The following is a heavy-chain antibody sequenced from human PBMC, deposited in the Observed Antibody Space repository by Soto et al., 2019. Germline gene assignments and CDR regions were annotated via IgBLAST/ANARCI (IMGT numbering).Heavy chain of an antibody. D-gene: IGHD6-13*01. J-gene: IGHJ5*02. CDR3: VRRHVSATGIDWFDP. Sequence: GASVKVSCKASGYTFPSYVIHLVLQAPVQRLEWMGWINAANGDTKYSPKFQGRVTITRDTSASTAYMELSSLRSEDTAVYYCVRRHVSATGIDWFDPWGQGTLVTVSS. CDR1: GYTFPSYV. V-gene: IGHV1-3*01. CDR2: INAANGDT.